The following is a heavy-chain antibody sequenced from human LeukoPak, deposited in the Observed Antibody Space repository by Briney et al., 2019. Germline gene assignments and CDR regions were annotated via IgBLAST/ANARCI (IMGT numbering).Heavy chain of an antibody. CDR1: GYTFTGYY. CDR2: INPNSGGT. Sequence: ASVKVSCKASGYTFTGYYMHWVRQAPGQGLEWMGRINPNSGGTNYAQKSQGRVTMTRDTSISTAYMELSRLRSDDTAVYYCAGLGYCSGGSCYTNDYWGQGTLVTVSS. V-gene: IGHV1-2*06. D-gene: IGHD2-15*01. CDR3: AGLGYCSGGSCYTNDY. J-gene: IGHJ4*02.